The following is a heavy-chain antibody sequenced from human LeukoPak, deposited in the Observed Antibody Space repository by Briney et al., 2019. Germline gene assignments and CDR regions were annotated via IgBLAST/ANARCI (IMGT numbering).Heavy chain of an antibody. V-gene: IGHV1-46*01. J-gene: IGHJ6*03. CDR2: INPSGGST. Sequence: GASVKVSCKASGYTFTSYYMHWVRQAPGQGLEWMGIINPSGGSTSYAQKFQGRVTMTRDTSISTAYMELSRLRSDDTAVYYCASIAAADHYYYYYMDVWGKGTTVTVSS. CDR3: ASIAAADHYYYYYMDV. D-gene: IGHD6-13*01. CDR1: GYTFTSYY.